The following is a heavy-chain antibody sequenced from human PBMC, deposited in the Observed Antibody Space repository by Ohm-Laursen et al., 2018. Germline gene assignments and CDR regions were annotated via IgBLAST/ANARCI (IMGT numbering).Heavy chain of an antibody. CDR1: GFTFSDYS. D-gene: IGHD3-10*01. Sequence: GSLSLSFAASGFTFSDYSMTWICQAPGQGLGWVSYISSSSTTIYYADSVKARFTISRDNAKNSLYLQMNSLRAEDTAVYYCARDSSGSGGDSDYWGQGTLVTVSS. V-gene: IGHV3-11*01. J-gene: IGHJ4*02. CDR3: ARDSSGSGGDSDY. CDR2: ISSSSTTI.